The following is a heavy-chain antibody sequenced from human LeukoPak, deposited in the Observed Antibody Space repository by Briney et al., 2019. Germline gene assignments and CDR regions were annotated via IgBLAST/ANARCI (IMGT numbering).Heavy chain of an antibody. CDR1: GGSISSGDYY. CDR3: ARKLSRLPNWLDP. J-gene: IGHJ5*02. V-gene: IGHV4-30-4*01. Sequence: SQTLSLTCTVSGGSISSGDYYWSWIRQPPGKGLEWIGYIYYSGSTYYNPSLKSRVTISVDTSKNQFSLKLSSVTAADTAVYYCARKLSRLPNWLDPWGQGTLVTVSS. CDR2: IYYSGST. D-gene: IGHD3-16*01.